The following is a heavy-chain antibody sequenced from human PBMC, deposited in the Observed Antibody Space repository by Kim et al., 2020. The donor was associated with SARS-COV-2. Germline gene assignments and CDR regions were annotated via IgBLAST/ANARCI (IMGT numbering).Heavy chain of an antibody. Sequence: GGSLRLSCAASGFTFSSYGMHWVRQAPGKGLEWVAVISYDGSNKYYADSVKGRFTISRDNSKNTLYLQMNSLRAEDTAVYYCAKDAGYRAMGALVSADYWCQRPLVTVSP. CDR3: AKDAGYRAMGALVSADY. V-gene: IGHV3-30*18. CDR1: GFTFSSYG. D-gene: IGHD1-26*01. J-gene: IGHJ4*02. CDR2: ISYDGSNK.